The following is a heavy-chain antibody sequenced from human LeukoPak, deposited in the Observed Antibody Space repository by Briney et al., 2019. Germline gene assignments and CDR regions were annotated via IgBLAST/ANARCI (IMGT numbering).Heavy chain of an antibody. CDR1: GFTFSSYW. CDR2: INSDGSST. V-gene: IGHV3-74*01. CDR3: ARAVLDSSGYYHGEDYFDY. J-gene: IGHJ4*02. Sequence: GGSLRLSCAASGFTFSSYWMHWVRQAPGKGLVWVSRINSDGSSTSYADSVKGRFTISRDNAKNSLYLQMNSLRAEDTAVYYCARAVLDSSGYYHGEDYFDYWGQGTLVTVSS. D-gene: IGHD3-22*01.